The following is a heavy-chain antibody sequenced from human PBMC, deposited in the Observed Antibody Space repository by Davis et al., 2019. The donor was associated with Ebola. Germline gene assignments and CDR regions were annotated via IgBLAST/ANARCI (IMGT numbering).Heavy chain of an antibody. V-gene: IGHV1-69*13. D-gene: IGHD5-12*01. CDR2: IIPIFGTA. J-gene: IGHJ3*02. CDR1: GGTFSSYA. CDR3: ARSGLRDAFDI. Sequence: AASVKVSCKASGGTFSSYAISWVRQAPGQGLEWMGGIIPIFGTANYAQKFQGRVTITADESTSTAYMELSSLRSEDTAVYYCARSGLRDAFDIWGQGTMVTVSS.